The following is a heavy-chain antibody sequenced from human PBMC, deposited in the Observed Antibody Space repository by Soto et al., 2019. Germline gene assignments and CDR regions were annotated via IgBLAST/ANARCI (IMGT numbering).Heavy chain of an antibody. V-gene: IGHV3-9*01. D-gene: IGHD3-10*01. CDR3: AKGPFAKGFVDY. CDR1: GFSFSSYG. Sequence: GGSLRLSCAASGFSFSSYGMHWVRQAPGKGLEWVSSISWNSDTIDYADSVEGRFTISRDNAKNSLYLQMNSLRAEDTALYYCAKGPFAKGFVDYWGQGTLVTVSS. CDR2: ISWNSDTI. J-gene: IGHJ4*02.